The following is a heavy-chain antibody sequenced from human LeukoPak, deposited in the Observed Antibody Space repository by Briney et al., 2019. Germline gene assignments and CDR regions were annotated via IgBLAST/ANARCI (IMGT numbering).Heavy chain of an antibody. J-gene: IGHJ4*02. CDR3: VKALAHCTGGSCYSAVDY. D-gene: IGHD2-15*01. CDR2: ISGRGGST. CDR1: GFTFTGYG. Sequence: GGTLRLSCAASGFTFTGYGMSWVRQAPGRGLEWVSGISGRGGSTDYADSVKGRFTISRDNSNNTLSLQVSSLRAEDTAVYYCVKALAHCTGGSCYSAVDYWGQGILVTVSS. V-gene: IGHV3-23*01.